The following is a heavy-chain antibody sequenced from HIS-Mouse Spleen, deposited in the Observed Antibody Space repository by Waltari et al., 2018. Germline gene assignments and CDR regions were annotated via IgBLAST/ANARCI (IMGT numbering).Heavy chain of an antibody. CDR1: GGSIGSSSYH. CDR2: IYYSGST. CDR3: AREIPYSSSWYDWYFDL. V-gene: IGHV4-39*07. D-gene: IGHD6-13*01. Sequence: QLQLQESGPGLVKPSETLSLTCTVSGGSIGSSSYHGGWIRQPPGKGLEWSGSIYYSGSTYYNPSLKSRVTISVDTSKNQFSLKLSSVTAADTAVYYCAREIPYSSSWYDWYFDLWGRGTLVTVSS. J-gene: IGHJ2*01.